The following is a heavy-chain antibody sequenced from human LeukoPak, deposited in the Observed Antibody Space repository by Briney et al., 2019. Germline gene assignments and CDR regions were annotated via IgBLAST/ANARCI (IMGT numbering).Heavy chain of an antibody. V-gene: IGHV5-51*01. CDR3: ARRAYTSSYTAGY. Sequence: GESLKISCKGSGYSFGNYWIGWVRQMPGKGLEWMGIIYPGDSDTRYSPSFEGQVTISADKSISTAYLQWSSLKASDTAMYYCARRAYTSSYTAGYWGQGTLVTVSS. J-gene: IGHJ4*02. D-gene: IGHD6-6*01. CDR1: GYSFGNYW. CDR2: IYPGDSDT.